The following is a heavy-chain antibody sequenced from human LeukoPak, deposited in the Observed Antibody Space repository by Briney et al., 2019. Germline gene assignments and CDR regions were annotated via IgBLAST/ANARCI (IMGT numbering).Heavy chain of an antibody. CDR3: ARDRPGYGDFAFDI. V-gene: IGHV4-59*01. D-gene: IGHD4-17*01. J-gene: IGHJ3*02. Sequence: SETLSLTCTVSGGSISSYYWSWIRQPPGKGLEWIGYIYYRGSTNYNPSLKSRVTISVDTSKNQFSLKLSSVTAADTAVYYCARDRPGYGDFAFDIWGQGTMVTVSS. CDR2: IYYRGST. CDR1: GGSISSYY.